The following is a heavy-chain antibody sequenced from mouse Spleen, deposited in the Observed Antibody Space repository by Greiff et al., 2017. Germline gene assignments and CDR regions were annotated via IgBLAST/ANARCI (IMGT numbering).Heavy chain of an antibody. CDR1: GFTFSDYY. J-gene: IGHJ3*01. V-gene: IGHV5-12*01. D-gene: IGHD2-4*01. Sequence: EVQRVESGGGLVQPGGSLKLSCAASGFTFSDYYMYWVRQTPEKRLEWVAYISNGGGSTYYPDTVKGRFTISRDNAKNTLYLQMSRLKSEDTAMYYCARPYFYDYDGGFAYWGQGTLVTVSA. CDR3: ARPYFYDYDGGFAY. CDR2: ISNGGGST.